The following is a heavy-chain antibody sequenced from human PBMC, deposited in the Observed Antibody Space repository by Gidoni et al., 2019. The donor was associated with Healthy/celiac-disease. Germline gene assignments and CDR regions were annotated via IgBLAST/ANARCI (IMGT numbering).Heavy chain of an antibody. Sequence: VQLLESGGGLVQPGGSLRLSCAASGFTFSSYAMSWVRQAPGKGLEWVSAISGSGGSPYYADSVKGRFTISRDNSKNTLYLQMNSLRAEDTAVYYCAKDPDYGDDAFDIWGQGTMVTVSS. CDR3: AKDPDYGDDAFDI. CDR1: GFTFSSYA. V-gene: IGHV3-23*01. D-gene: IGHD4-17*01. CDR2: ISGSGGSP. J-gene: IGHJ3*02.